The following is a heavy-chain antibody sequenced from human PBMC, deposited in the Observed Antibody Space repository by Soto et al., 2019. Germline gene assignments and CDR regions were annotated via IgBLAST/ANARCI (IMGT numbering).Heavy chain of an antibody. CDR3: ARDGGTYVDAFDI. Sequence: QVQLQESGPGLVKPSETLSLTCTVSGGSISSYYWSWIRQPAGKGLEWIGRIYSSGSTNYNPSLKSRVTLSVDTYKIQFSLKLSSVTAADTAVYYCARDGGTYVDAFDIWGQGTMVTVSS. D-gene: IGHD2-15*01. V-gene: IGHV4-4*07. CDR1: GGSISSYY. CDR2: IYSSGST. J-gene: IGHJ3*02.